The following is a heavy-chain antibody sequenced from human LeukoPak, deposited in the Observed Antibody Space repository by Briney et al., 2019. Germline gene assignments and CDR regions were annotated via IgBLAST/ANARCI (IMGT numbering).Heavy chain of an antibody. CDR3: AKDGPRRDGYNDH. V-gene: IGHV3-30*02. CDR1: GFSFSTYA. CDR2: IRYDGGNK. Sequence: GGSLRLSCAASGFSFSTYAMHWVRQAPGKGLEWVAFIRYDGGNKYYVDSVKGRFTIPRDNSKNTLYLQMNSLRPEDTAVYYCAKDGPRRDGYNDHWGQGTLVTVSS. J-gene: IGHJ4*02. D-gene: IGHD5-24*01.